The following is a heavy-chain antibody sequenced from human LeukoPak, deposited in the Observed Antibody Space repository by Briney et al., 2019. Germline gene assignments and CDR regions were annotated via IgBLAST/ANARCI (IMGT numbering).Heavy chain of an antibody. V-gene: IGHV3-7*01. CDR1: GFMFSKYW. Sequence: GSLRLSCEASGFMFSKYWMTWVRQAPGKGLEWVANIRGDGSVKYLLDSVKGRFSISRDNAKNSLSLEMNNLRAEDTAVYYCSRDANYYDSSRHYFDAFDIWGRGAMVTVSS. CDR2: IRGDGSVK. D-gene: IGHD3-22*01. J-gene: IGHJ3*02. CDR3: SRDANYYDSSRHYFDAFDI.